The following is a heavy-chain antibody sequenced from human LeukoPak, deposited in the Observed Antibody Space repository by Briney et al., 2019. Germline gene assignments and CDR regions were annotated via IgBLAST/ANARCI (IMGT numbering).Heavy chain of an antibody. CDR1: GGTFSSYA. Sequence: SVKASCKASGGTFSSYAISWVRQAPGQGLEWMGRIIPILGIANYAQKFQGRVTITADKSTSTAYMELSSLRSEDTAVYYCARRLVEMATIGLYYYYGMDVWGQGTTVTVSS. CDR3: ARRLVEMATIGLYYYYGMDV. J-gene: IGHJ6*02. D-gene: IGHD5-24*01. CDR2: IIPILGIA. V-gene: IGHV1-69*04.